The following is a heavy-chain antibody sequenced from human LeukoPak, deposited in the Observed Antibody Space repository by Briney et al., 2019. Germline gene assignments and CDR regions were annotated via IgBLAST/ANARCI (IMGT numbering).Heavy chain of an antibody. J-gene: IGHJ4*02. CDR2: IYSSGST. V-gene: IGHV4-59*01. Sequence: PSETLSLTCTVSGGSISRYYWSWTRQPPGKGLEWIGYIYSSGSTNYNPSLKSRVTISVDTSKNQFSLKLSSVTAADTAVYYCARGAAATYWGQGTLVTVSS. CDR3: ARGAAATY. CDR1: GGSISRYY. D-gene: IGHD6-13*01.